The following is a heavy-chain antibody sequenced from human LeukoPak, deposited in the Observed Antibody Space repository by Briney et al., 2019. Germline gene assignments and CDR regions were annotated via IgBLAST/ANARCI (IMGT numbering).Heavy chain of an antibody. D-gene: IGHD3-10*01. Sequence: GRSLRLSRAASGFTFSTYAMHWVRQAPGKGLEWVAIVSYDGTKKDYADSVKGRFSISRDNSKNTLYLQMNSLRAEDTAIYYCAKDNIAQGSGSYLDYWGQGALVTVSS. CDR3: AKDNIAQGSGSYLDY. CDR1: GFTFSTYA. V-gene: IGHV3-30*18. J-gene: IGHJ4*02. CDR2: VSYDGTKK.